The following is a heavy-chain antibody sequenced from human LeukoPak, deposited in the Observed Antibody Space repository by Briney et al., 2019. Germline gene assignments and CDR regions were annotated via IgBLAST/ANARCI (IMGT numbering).Heavy chain of an antibody. V-gene: IGHV3-30-3*01. CDR3: AGEPWSSCTSIMCPVDF. J-gene: IGHJ4*02. D-gene: IGHD2-8*01. CDR1: GFTFNIFD. CDR2: ISDDGGNK. Sequence: GGSLRLSCAASGFTFNIFDLHWVRQAPGKGLEWVAFISDDGGNKYYADSVKGRFTISRDNSKNTLYLQMNTLRAEDTAVYYSAGEPWSSCTSIMCPVDFWGQGTLVTVSS.